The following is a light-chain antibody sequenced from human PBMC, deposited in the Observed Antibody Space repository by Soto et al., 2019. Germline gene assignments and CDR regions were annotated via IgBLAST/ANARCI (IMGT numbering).Light chain of an antibody. CDR1: KLGEKY. CDR2: EDR. Sequence: SYELTQPPSVSVSPGQTATITCSGDKLGEKYASWYQQKAGQSPVLVIYEDRKRPSGIPERFSGSNSGNTATLTISATQAMDEADYYCLAWDSSINYVFGIGTKLTVL. J-gene: IGLJ1*01. CDR3: LAWDSSINYV. V-gene: IGLV3-1*01.